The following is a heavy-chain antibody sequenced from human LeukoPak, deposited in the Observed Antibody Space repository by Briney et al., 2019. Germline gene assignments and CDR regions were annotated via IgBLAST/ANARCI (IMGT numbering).Heavy chain of an antibody. CDR2: ITPFNGNT. CDR3: AGPYSSSWYTPL. Sequence: ASVKVSCKASGYTFTYRYLHWVRQAPGQALEWMGWITPFNGNTNYAQKFQERVTITRDMSTSTAYMELSSLRSEDTAVYYCAGPYSSSWYTPLWGQGTLVTVSS. D-gene: IGHD6-13*01. J-gene: IGHJ4*02. V-gene: IGHV1-45*02. CDR1: GYTFTYRY.